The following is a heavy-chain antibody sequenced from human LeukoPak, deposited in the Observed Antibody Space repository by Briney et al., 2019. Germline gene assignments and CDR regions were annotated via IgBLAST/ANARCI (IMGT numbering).Heavy chain of an antibody. CDR3: ARALPPSVNTPWK. V-gene: IGHV3-74*01. Sequence: GGSLRLSCAASGFTFSSYWMHWVRQAPGKGLVWASRISSDGSSTSYADSVKGRFTIFRDNAKNTLYLQMNSLGAEDTDVYYCARALPPSVNTPWKWGQGTQVTVSS. CDR2: ISSDGSST. CDR1: GFTFSSYW. D-gene: IGHD1-1*01. J-gene: IGHJ4*02.